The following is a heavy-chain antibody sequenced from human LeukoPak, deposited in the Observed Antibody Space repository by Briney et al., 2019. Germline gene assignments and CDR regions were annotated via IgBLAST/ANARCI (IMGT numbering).Heavy chain of an antibody. CDR1: GFTFSDYY. D-gene: IGHD3-10*02. CDR3: ARHVVLGRFVKYFDL. J-gene: IGHJ2*01. Sequence: GGSLRLSCAASGFTFSDYYMSWIRQAPGKGLEWLSYISGSGSHTTYADSVRGRFTISRDNDQKSLYLQMNNLRADDMALYFCARHVVLGRFVKYFDLWGRGSLVTVSS. V-gene: IGHV3-11*06. CDR2: ISGSGSHT.